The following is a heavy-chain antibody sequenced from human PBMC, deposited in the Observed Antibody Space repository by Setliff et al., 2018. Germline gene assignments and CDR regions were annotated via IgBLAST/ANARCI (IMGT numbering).Heavy chain of an antibody. J-gene: IGHJ6*03. CDR2: IHYRGTT. CDR1: GASISSGTYY. D-gene: IGHD3-9*01. Sequence: SETLSLTCTVSGASISSGTYYWAWIRQPPGKGLEWIGRIHYRGTTYSNASLASRLTISVDTAKNQFSLKLTSVTAADTAVYYCARGLTPTINYYYYYMDVWGKGTTVTVSS. CDR3: ARGLTPTINYYYYYMDV. V-gene: IGHV4-39*01.